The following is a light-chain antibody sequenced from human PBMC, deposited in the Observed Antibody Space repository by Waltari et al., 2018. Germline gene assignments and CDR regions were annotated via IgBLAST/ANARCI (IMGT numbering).Light chain of an antibody. CDR2: AAS. Sequence: EVVLTQSPGTLSLSPGERATLSGRASQSVSKYLAWYQQRPGQAPRLLIYAASTRATGVPDRFSGSGFGTDFSLTISRLEPEDIAVYFCQNHERLPATFGQGTRVEIK. CDR1: QSVSKY. J-gene: IGKJ1*01. V-gene: IGKV3-20*01. CDR3: QNHERLPAT.